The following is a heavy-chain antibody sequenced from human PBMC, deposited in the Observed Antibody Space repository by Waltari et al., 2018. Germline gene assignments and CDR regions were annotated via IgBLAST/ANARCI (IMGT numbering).Heavy chain of an antibody. D-gene: IGHD3-3*01. CDR3: ARDPTLFGVRQNYFDS. CDR1: GSTRSVHV. CDR2: INQDGET. J-gene: IGHJ4*02. Sequence: EALLVESGGNLVQPGGALRRTCAAPGSTRSVHVMRWVRQVPGKGRGWVASINQDGETNYVDSVKGRFTISRDNAKKSLVLLLNNLRADDSGIYYCARDPTLFGVRQNYFDSWGQGTLVTVSS. V-gene: IGHV3-7*04.